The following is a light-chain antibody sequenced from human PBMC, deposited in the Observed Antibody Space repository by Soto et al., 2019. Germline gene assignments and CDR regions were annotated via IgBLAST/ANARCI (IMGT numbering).Light chain of an antibody. CDR2: EVS. CDR1: SSDFGNYNY. Sequence: QSALTQPASVSGSPGQSITISCTGASSDFGNYNYVSWYQHHPGKAPKLMIYEVSNRPSGVSNRFSGSKSGNTASLTISGLQAEDEADYYCSSYRSISPLFVFGTGTKLTV. V-gene: IGLV2-14*01. J-gene: IGLJ1*01. CDR3: SSYRSISPLFV.